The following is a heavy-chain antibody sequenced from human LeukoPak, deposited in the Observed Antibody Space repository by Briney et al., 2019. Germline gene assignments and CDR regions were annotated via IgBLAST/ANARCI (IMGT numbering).Heavy chain of an antibody. D-gene: IGHD7-27*01. J-gene: IGHJ6*03. V-gene: IGHV3-53*01. CDR3: ARAPNRAYYMDV. CDR1: GFTVSSNY. Sequence: GGSLRLSCAVSGFTVSSNYMSWVRQAPGKGLEWVSVIYSGGTTYYADSVKGRFTISRDNSKNTVYLQMNSLRAEDTAVYYCARAPNRAYYMDVWGKGTTVTASS. CDR2: IYSGGTT.